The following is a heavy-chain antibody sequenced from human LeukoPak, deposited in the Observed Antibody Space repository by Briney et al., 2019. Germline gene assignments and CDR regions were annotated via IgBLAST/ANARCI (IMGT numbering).Heavy chain of an antibody. CDR1: GGTFSSYA. D-gene: IGHD3-3*01. CDR3: ASSGTYYDFWSGYYQFDC. Sequence: SVKVSCKASGGTFSSYAISWVRQAPGQGLEWMGGIIPIFGTANYAQKFQGRVTITADESTSTAYMELSSLRSEDTAVYYCASSGTYYDFWSGYYQFDCWGQGTLVTVSS. J-gene: IGHJ4*02. V-gene: IGHV1-69*13. CDR2: IIPIFGTA.